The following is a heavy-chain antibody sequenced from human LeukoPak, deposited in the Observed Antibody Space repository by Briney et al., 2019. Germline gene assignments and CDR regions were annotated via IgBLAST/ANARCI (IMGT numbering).Heavy chain of an antibody. Sequence: LETLSLTCAVSDDSFSSHYWTWIRQPPGKGLEWIGYISYIGSTNYNPSLKSRVTISIDTSKNQFSLKLSSVTAADTAVYYCARDLVTVTKGFDIWGQGTMVSVSS. CDR1: DDSFSSHY. V-gene: IGHV4-59*11. CDR3: ARDLVTVTKGFDI. J-gene: IGHJ3*02. CDR2: ISYIGST. D-gene: IGHD4-17*01.